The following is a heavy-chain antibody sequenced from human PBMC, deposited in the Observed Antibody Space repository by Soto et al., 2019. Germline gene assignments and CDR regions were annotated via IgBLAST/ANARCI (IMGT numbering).Heavy chain of an antibody. CDR3: AKDYDFWSGYYIDY. Sequence: GGSLRLSCAASGFTVSSNYMSWVRQAPGKGLEWVSVISGSGGSTYYADSVKGRFTISRDNSKNTLYLQMNSLRAEDTAVYYCAKDYDFWSGYYIDYWGQGTLVTVSS. CDR1: GFTVSSNY. J-gene: IGHJ4*02. CDR2: ISGSGGST. V-gene: IGHV3-23*01. D-gene: IGHD3-3*01.